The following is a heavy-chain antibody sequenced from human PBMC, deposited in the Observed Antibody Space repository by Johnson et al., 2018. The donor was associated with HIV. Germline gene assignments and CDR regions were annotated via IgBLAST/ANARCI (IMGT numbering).Heavy chain of an antibody. J-gene: IGHJ3*02. CDR2: ISHDGSKK. Sequence: QVQLVESGGGVVQPGRSLRLSCAASGFTFSSYAMHWVRQTPGKGLEWVAVISHDGSKKYYADSVKGRFTISRDNSKNTLYLQMNSLRAEDTAVYYCARDQHDSYGGWWYGAFDIWGQGTRVTVSS. CDR1: GFTFSSYA. CDR3: ARDQHDSYGGWWYGAFDI. V-gene: IGHV3-30*04. D-gene: IGHD5-18*01.